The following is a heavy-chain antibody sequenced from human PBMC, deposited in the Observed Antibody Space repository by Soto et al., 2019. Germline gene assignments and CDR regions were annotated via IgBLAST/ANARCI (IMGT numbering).Heavy chain of an antibody. CDR3: TTVLGQLVQDFDY. D-gene: IGHD6-6*01. Sequence: PGGSLRLSCAASGFTFSNAWMSWVRQAPGKGLEWVGGIKSKTDGGTTDYAAPVKGRFTISRDDSKNTLYLQMNSLKTEDTAVYYCTTVLGQLVQDFDYWGQGTLVTVSS. J-gene: IGHJ4*02. V-gene: IGHV3-15*01. CDR2: IKSKTDGGTT. CDR1: GFTFSNAW.